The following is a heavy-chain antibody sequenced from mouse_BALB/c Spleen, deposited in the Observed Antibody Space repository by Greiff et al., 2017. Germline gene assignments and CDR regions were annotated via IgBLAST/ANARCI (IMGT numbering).Heavy chain of an antibody. V-gene: IGHV3-2*02. J-gene: IGHJ2*01. CDR3: ARGYRYGFDY. Sequence: EVKLQESGPGLVKPSQSLSLTCTVTGYSITSDYAWNWIRQFPGNKLEWMGYISYSGSTSYNPSLKSRISITRDTSKNQFFLQLNSVTTEDTATYYCARGYRYGFDYWGQGTTLTVSS. D-gene: IGHD2-14*01. CDR2: ISYSGST. CDR1: GYSITSDYA.